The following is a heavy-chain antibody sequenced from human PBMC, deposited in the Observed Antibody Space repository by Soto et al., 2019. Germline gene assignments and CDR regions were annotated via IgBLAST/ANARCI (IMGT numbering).Heavy chain of an antibody. CDR1: GFTVSSKY. V-gene: IGHV3-53*04. D-gene: IGHD1-1*01. Sequence: HPGGSLRLSCAASGFTVSSKYMSWVRQAPGKGLEWVSVIYSGGSTYYADSVKGRFTISRHNSKNTLYLQMNSLRAEDTAVYYCARLNWNYADYWGQGTLVTVSS. CDR2: IYSGGST. CDR3: ARLNWNYADY. J-gene: IGHJ4*02.